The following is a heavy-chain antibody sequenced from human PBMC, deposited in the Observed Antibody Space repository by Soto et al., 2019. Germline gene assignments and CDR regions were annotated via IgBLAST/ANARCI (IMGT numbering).Heavy chain of an antibody. D-gene: IGHD3-10*01. J-gene: IGHJ6*02. CDR1: ALTASKNY. CDR2: IYSGGTT. CDR3: ARGGSGSDWDYYGMDV. V-gene: IGHV3-66*01. Sequence: EVQLVESGGGLVQPGGSLRLSCAGSALTASKNYMSWVRQPPGKGLEWVSVIYSGGTTYYADSVKDRFSISRDNYKSTLYLQMDNLRAWDTAVYYCARGGSGSDWDYYGMDVWGQGTTVTVSS.